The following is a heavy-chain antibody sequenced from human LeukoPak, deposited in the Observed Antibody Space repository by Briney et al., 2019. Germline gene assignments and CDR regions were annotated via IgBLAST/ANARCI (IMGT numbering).Heavy chain of an antibody. J-gene: IGHJ4*02. Sequence: PGGSLRLSCAASGFTFSSYGMSWVRQAPGKGLEWVSAISGSGGSTYYADSVKGRFTISRDNSKNTLYLQMNSLRAEDTAVYYCAKALWFGELSAYWGQGTLVTVSS. V-gene: IGHV3-23*01. CDR3: AKALWFGELSAY. D-gene: IGHD3-10*01. CDR1: GFTFSSYG. CDR2: ISGSGGST.